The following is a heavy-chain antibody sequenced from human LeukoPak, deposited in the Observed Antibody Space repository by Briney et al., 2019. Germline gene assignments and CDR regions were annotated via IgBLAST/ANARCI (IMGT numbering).Heavy chain of an antibody. CDR3: ATAINSYGYNWFLDY. CDR1: GGSISSSNYY. J-gene: IGHJ4*02. CDR2: IYYSGST. D-gene: IGHD5-24*01. V-gene: IGHV4-39*01. Sequence: PSQTLSLTCTVSGGSISSSNYYWGWIRQSPGKGLEWIGTIYYSGSTYYNPSLRSRVTISVDTSKNQFSLKLSSVTASDTAIYYCATAINSYGYNWFLDYWGQGTLVTVSS.